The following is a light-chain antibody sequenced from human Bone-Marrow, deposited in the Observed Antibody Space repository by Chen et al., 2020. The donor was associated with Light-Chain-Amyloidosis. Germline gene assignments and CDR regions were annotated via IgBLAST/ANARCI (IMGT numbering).Light chain of an antibody. V-gene: IGKV4-1*01. CDR2: WAS. Sequence: DIVMTQSPVSLAVSLGERATINCTSSQSVYGSDNRNYLAWYQQKPGQPLKVLFYWASTRESGVPDRFSCSGSGTDFTLTISSLQAEDVAVYYCQQYFSLPITFGQGTRLEIK. CDR1: QSVYGSDNRNY. CDR3: QQYFSLPIT. J-gene: IGKJ5*01.